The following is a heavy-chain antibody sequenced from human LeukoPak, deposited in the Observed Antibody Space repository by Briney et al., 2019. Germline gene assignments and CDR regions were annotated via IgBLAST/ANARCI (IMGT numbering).Heavy chain of an antibody. J-gene: IGHJ4*02. CDR2: IKQDGSEK. CDR1: GFTFSSYW. Sequence: GGSLRLSCAASGFTFSSYWMSWVRQAPGKGQEWVANIKQDGSEKYYVDSVKGRFTISRDNAKNSLYLQMNSLRAEDTAVYYCAREGGPYYYDSSGYPYFDYWGQGTLVTVSS. CDR3: AREGGPYYYDSSGYPYFDY. V-gene: IGHV3-7*01. D-gene: IGHD3-22*01.